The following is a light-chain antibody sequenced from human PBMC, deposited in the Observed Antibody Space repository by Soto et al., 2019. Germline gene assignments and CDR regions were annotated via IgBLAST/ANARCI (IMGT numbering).Light chain of an antibody. Sequence: QSVLTQPPSVSEAPGQRVTISCTGSSSNIGAGYHVHWYQQLPGTAPKLLIYGNNNRPSGVPDRFSGSKSGTSASLAITGLQAEDEADYFCQSYDSSLSGSVFGGGTKLTVL. CDR1: SSNIGAGYH. CDR3: QSYDSSLSGSV. CDR2: GNN. J-gene: IGLJ3*02. V-gene: IGLV1-40*01.